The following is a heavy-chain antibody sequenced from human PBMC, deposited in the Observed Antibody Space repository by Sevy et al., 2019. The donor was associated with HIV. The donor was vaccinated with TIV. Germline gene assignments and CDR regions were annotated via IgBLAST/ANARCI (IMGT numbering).Heavy chain of an antibody. V-gene: IGHV3-30-3*01. CDR1: GFTFSSYA. J-gene: IGHJ4*01. CDR2: ISYDGSNK. D-gene: IGHD2-8*01. CDR3: ARVDYLRGRGVCAY. Sequence: GGSLRLSCAASGFTFSSYAMHWVRQAPGKGLEWVEVISYDGSNKYYADSVKGRFTISRDNSKNTLYLQMNSLRAEDTTVYYCARVDYLRGRGVCAYWVHGTLVTVSS.